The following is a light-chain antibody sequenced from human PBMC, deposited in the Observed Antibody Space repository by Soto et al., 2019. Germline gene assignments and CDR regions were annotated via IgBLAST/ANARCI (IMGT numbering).Light chain of an antibody. Sequence: DIQMTQSPSTLSASVGDRVTITCRASQSVTTWLAWYQQKPGKAPKLLIYKAANLDSGRPSRFTGSGSGTEFTLTISSLQSDDFATYYCQQYSTYPITFGQGTRLEIK. CDR1: QSVTTW. J-gene: IGKJ5*01. CDR3: QQYSTYPIT. V-gene: IGKV1-5*03. CDR2: KAA.